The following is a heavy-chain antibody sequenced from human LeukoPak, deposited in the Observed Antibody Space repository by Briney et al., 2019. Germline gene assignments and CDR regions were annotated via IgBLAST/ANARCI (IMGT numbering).Heavy chain of an antibody. D-gene: IGHD6-19*01. Sequence: GGSLRLSCAAPGFTFSSYWMSWVRQAPGKGLDWVANIKQDGSEKYYVDSVKGRFTISRDNAKNSLYLQMNSLRAEDSAVYYCAREGGVWQWLAYVDYWGQGALVTVSS. CDR3: AREGGVWQWLAYVDY. J-gene: IGHJ4*02. CDR2: IKQDGSEK. V-gene: IGHV3-7*01. CDR1: GFTFSSYW.